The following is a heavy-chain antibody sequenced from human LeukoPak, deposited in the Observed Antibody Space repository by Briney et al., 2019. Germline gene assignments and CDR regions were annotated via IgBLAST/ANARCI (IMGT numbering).Heavy chain of an antibody. CDR1: GYTFTGYY. Sequence: ASVKVSCKASGYTFTGYYMHWVRQAPGQGLEWMGWINPNSGGTNYAQKFQGRVTMTRDTSISTAYMELSRLRSDDTAVYYCARDFGYGDYGDYWGQGTLVTVSS. V-gene: IGHV1-2*02. CDR3: ARDFGYGDYGDY. J-gene: IGHJ4*02. CDR2: INPNSGGT. D-gene: IGHD4-17*01.